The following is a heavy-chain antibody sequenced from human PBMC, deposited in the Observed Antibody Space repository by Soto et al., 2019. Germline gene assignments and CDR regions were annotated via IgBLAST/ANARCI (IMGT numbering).Heavy chain of an antibody. D-gene: IGHD6-13*01. CDR2: VIPIFGTT. V-gene: IGHV1-69*01. CDR1: GGTFRNYA. J-gene: IGHJ3*02. Sequence: QVQLVQSGAEVKKPGSSVKVSCKASGGTFRNYAFSWVRQAPGQGLEWMGEVIPIFGTTPYAQQFQGRVTITADESTNTAYMELSSLRSEDTAVYYCARRFLQDNAGNHDSFDIWGQGTMVTVSS. CDR3: ARRFLQDNAGNHDSFDI.